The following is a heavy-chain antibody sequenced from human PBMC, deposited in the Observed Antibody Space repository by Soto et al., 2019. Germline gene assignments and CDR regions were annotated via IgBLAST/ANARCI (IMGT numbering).Heavy chain of an antibody. D-gene: IGHD4-17*01. CDR3: AKGRGYGDYEPEYFQH. CDR2: ISGSGGST. J-gene: IGHJ1*01. Sequence: PVGSLRLSCAASGFTFSSYAMTWVRQAPGKGLEWVSTISGSGGSTYYADSVKGRFTISRDNSKNTLNLQMNSLRAEDTAVYYCAKGRGYGDYEPEYFQHWGQGTLVTVSS. V-gene: IGHV3-23*01. CDR1: GFTFSSYA.